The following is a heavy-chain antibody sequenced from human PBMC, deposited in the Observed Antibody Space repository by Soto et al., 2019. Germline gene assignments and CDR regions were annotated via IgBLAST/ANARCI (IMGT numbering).Heavy chain of an antibody. D-gene: IGHD2-2*01. CDR3: ARQIWESPFIVVARDYYYYGMDV. CDR1: GYTFTSYG. CDR2: ISAYNGNT. V-gene: IGHV1-18*01. Sequence: GASVKVSCKASGYTFTSYGISWVRQAPGQGLEWMGWISAYNGNTNYAQKLQGRVTMTTDTSTSTAYMELRSLRSDDTAVYYCARQIWESPFIVVARDYYYYGMDVWGQGTTVTVS. J-gene: IGHJ6*02.